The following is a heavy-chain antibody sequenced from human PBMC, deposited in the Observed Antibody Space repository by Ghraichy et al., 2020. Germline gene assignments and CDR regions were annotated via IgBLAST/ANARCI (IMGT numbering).Heavy chain of an antibody. CDR1: GGSISSYY. Sequence: SETLSLTCTVSGGSISSYYWSWIRQPPGKGLEWIGYIYYSGSTNYNPSLKSRVTISVDTSKNQFSLKLSSVTAADTAVYYCARVRAGTFDYWGQGTLVTVSS. D-gene: IGHD6-13*01. CDR3: ARVRAGTFDY. V-gene: IGHV4-59*08. J-gene: IGHJ4*02. CDR2: IYYSGST.